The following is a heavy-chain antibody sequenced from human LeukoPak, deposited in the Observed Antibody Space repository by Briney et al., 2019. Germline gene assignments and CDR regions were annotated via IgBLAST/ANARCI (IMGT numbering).Heavy chain of an antibody. CDR2: IYYSGST. CDR1: GGSISSSSYY. Sequence: PSETLSLTCTVSGGSISSSSYYWGWIRQPPGKGLEWIGSIYYSGSTYYNPSLKSRVTISVDTSKNQFSLKLSSVTAADTAVYYCARQLTAVAGTSYYYYMDVWGKGTTVTISS. V-gene: IGHV4-39*01. CDR3: ARQLTAVAGTSYYYYMDV. D-gene: IGHD6-19*01. J-gene: IGHJ6*03.